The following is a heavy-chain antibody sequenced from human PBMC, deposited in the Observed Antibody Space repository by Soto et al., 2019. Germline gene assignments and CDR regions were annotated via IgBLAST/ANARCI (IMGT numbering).Heavy chain of an antibody. V-gene: IGHV1-18*01. J-gene: IGHJ5*02. CDR1: GYTFTSYG. Sequence: QVQLVQSGAEVKKPGASVKVSCKASGYTFTSYGISWVRQAPGQGLEWMGWISAYNGNTNYAQKLQGRVTMTTDTSTSAAYMELRSLRSDDTAVYYCARGPGDIVVVPADGDWFDPWGQGTLVTVSS. CDR3: ARGPGDIVVVPADGDWFDP. D-gene: IGHD2-2*01. CDR2: ISAYNGNT.